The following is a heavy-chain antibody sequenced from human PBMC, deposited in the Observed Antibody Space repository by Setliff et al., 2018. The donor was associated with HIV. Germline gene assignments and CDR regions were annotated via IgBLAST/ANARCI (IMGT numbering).Heavy chain of an antibody. D-gene: IGHD6-19*01. V-gene: IGHV1-3*01. J-gene: IGHJ3*01. CDR3: ARENLLTSDLGWLDP. Sequence: WASVKVSCKASGYTFATHPIHWVRQAPGQRLEWMGWINVALVKTKYSQRLQGRVTISSDTSANTVHMELSSLTSEDTAVYYCARENLLTSDLGWLDPWGQGTMVTVS. CDR1: GYTFATHP. CDR2: INVALVKT.